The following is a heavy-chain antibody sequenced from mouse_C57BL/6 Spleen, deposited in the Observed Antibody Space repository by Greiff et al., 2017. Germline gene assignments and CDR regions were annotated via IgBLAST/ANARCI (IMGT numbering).Heavy chain of an antibody. Sequence: EVKLMESGGGLVKPGGSLKLSCAASGFTFSSYTMSWVRQTPEKRLEWVATISGGGGNTYYPDSVKGRFTISRDNAKNTLYLQMSNLRSEDTALFNCAVLTELAWFSYWDQGTLVTVSA. V-gene: IGHV5-9*01. J-gene: IGHJ3*01. CDR1: GFTFSSYT. CDR3: AVLTELAWFSY. CDR2: ISGGGGNT. D-gene: IGHD3-3*01.